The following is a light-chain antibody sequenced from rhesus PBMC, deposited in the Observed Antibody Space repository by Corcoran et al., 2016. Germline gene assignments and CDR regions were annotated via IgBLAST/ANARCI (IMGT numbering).Light chain of an antibody. CDR3: QHYSSSPCI. J-gene: IGKJ2*01. Sequence: DIQMTQSPSSLSASVGDTVTITCRASQSSSSWQAWYQQKPGKAPQVLIYKASILQSGVPSRASGSGAGTDFPLTISSLQSEDFATYYCQHYSSSPCIFGQGTKVEIK. V-gene: IGKV1-22*01. CDR2: KAS. CDR1: QSSSSW.